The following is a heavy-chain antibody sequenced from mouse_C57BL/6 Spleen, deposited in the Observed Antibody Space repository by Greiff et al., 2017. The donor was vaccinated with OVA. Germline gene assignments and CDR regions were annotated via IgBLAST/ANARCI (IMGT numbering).Heavy chain of an antibody. Sequence: DVKLVESGGGLVQPKGSLKLSCAASGFSFNTYAMNWVRQAPGKGLEWVARIRSKSNNYATYYADSVKDRFTISRDDSESMRYLQMNNLKTEDTAMYYCVRHKSNYFDYWGQGTTLTVSS. D-gene: IGHD1-3*01. V-gene: IGHV10-1*01. J-gene: IGHJ2*01. CDR3: VRHKSNYFDY. CDR1: GFSFNTYA. CDR2: IRSKSNNYAT.